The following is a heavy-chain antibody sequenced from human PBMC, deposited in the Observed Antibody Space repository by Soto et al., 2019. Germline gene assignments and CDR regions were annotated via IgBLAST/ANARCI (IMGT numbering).Heavy chain of an antibody. D-gene: IGHD6-6*01. J-gene: IGHJ6*02. Sequence: AGGSLRLSCAASGFTFSSYGMHWVRQAPGKGLEWVAVISYDGSNKYYADSVKGRFTISRDNSKNTLYLQMNSLRAEDTAVYYCAKTIAARHIYYYGMDVWGQGTTVTVS. CDR1: GFTFSSYG. CDR2: ISYDGSNK. V-gene: IGHV3-30*18. CDR3: AKTIAARHIYYYGMDV.